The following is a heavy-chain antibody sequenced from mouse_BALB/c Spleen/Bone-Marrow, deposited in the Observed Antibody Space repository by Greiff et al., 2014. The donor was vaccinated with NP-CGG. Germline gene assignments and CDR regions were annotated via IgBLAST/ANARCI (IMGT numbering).Heavy chain of an antibody. CDR1: GFSLTTYG. V-gene: IGHV2-6*02. CDR2: IWSDGNT. Sequence: VHLVESGPGLVAPSQSLSITCTVSGFSLTTYGVHWVRQPPGKGLEWLVVIWSDGNTTYNSALKSRLSISKDNSKSQVLLKMNSLQTDDTAMYYCARNPYGNYAMDYWGQGTSVTVSS. D-gene: IGHD2-10*02. J-gene: IGHJ4*01. CDR3: ARNPYGNYAMDY.